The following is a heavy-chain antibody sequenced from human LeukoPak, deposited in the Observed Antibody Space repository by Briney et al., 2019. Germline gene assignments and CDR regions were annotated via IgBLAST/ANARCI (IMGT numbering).Heavy chain of an antibody. CDR1: GFTFSSYG. V-gene: IGHV3-33*06. D-gene: IGHD2-15*01. CDR2: IWYDGSNK. CDR3: AKEGVAHPFHYYYYYMDV. Sequence: GRSLRLSCAASGFTFSSYGMHWVRQAPGKGLEWVAVIWYDGSNKYYADSVKGRFTISRDNSKNTLYLQMNSLRAEDTAVYYCAKEGVAHPFHYYYYYMDVWGKGTTVTVSS. J-gene: IGHJ6*03.